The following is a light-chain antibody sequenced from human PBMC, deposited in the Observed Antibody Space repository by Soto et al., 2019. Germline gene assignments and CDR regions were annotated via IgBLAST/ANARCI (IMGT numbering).Light chain of an antibody. V-gene: IGKV3-20*01. Sequence: EIGLTQSPDTLSLSPGERATFSCRATQSITNKYVAWYQQKAGQAPRLLIYGASTRATGIPDRFRGSGSGTDLTLSITRLEPEDFAVYYCHQYLDSPNTFGQGTNLEIK. CDR1: QSITNKY. CDR3: HQYLDSPNT. CDR2: GAS. J-gene: IGKJ2*01.